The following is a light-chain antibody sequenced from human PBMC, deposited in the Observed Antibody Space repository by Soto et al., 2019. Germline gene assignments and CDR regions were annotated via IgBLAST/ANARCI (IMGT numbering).Light chain of an antibody. V-gene: IGLV2-11*01. Sequence: QSALTQPRSVSGSPGQSVTISCTGTRSDVGGYNSVSWYQQYPGKAPRLIIYDVSQRPSGVPDRFFGSKSGNTASLTISGLQTEDEADYHCCSYVGGYTVVQFGEGTKLTVL. CDR2: DVS. CDR3: CSYVGGYTVVQ. CDR1: RSDVGGYNS. J-gene: IGLJ2*01.